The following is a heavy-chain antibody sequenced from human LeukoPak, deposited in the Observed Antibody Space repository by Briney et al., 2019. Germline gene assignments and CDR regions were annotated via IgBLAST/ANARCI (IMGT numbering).Heavy chain of an antibody. CDR1: GYSISSGFY. CDR3: ARDFGCSGGSCYGDY. D-gene: IGHD2-15*01. J-gene: IGHJ4*02. V-gene: IGHV4-38-2*02. CDR2: IFHSGST. Sequence: SETLSLTCSVSGYSISSGFYWGWIRQPPGKGLEWIGSIFHSGSTYYNPSLKSRVTISVDTSKNQFSLKLSSVTAADTAVYYCARDFGCSGGSCYGDYWGQGTLVTVSS.